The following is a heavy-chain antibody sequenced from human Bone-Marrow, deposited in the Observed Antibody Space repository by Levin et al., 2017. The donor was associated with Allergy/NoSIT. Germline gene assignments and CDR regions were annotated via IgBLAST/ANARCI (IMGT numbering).Heavy chain of an antibody. D-gene: IGHD6-13*01. CDR3: AREIAAAGERNYYYYYMDV. CDR1: GDSVSSNSAA. J-gene: IGHJ6*03. Sequence: SQTLSLTCAISGDSVSSNSAAWNWIRQSPSRGLEWLGRTYYRSKWYNDYAVSVKSRITINPDTSKNQFSLQLNSVTPEDTAVYYCAREIAAAGERNYYYYYMDVWGKGTTVTVSS. CDR2: TYYRSKWYN. V-gene: IGHV6-1*01.